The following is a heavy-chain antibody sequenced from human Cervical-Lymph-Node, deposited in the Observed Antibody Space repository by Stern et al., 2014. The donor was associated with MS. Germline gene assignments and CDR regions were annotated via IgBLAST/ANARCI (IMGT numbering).Heavy chain of an antibody. J-gene: IGHJ4*02. Sequence: QITLKESGPTLVKPTQTLTLTCTFSGFSLTQLGVGVGWIRQPPGKALEWLALIYWDNDNRYSPSLQSRLTITKDISQNQVVLTMINMDPVDTATYYCAHSLIALGRGVPVDYWGQGALVTVSS. CDR3: AHSLIALGRGVPVDY. D-gene: IGHD3-10*01. CDR1: GFSLTQLGVG. V-gene: IGHV2-5*02. CDR2: IYWDNDN.